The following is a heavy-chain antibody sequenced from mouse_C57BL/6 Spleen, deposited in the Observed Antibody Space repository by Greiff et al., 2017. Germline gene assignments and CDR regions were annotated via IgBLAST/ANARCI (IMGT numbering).Heavy chain of an antibody. Sequence: QVQLKQSGAELVKPGASVKMSCKASGYTFTSYWITWVKQRPGQGLEWIGDIYPGSGSTNYNEKFKSKATLTVDTSSSTAYMQLSSLTSEDSAVYYCARGYYGSRGDCDYWGQGTTLTVSS. D-gene: IGHD1-1*01. V-gene: IGHV1-55*01. CDR2: IYPGSGST. J-gene: IGHJ2*01. CDR1: GYTFTSYW. CDR3: ARGYYGSRGDCDY.